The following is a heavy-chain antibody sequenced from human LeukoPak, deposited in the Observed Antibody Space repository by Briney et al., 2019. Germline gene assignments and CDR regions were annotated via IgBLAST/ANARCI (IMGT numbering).Heavy chain of an antibody. CDR1: GGSISSSSYY. V-gene: IGHV4-39*01. CDR3: ARPTPGIAVAGTPDYYYYYMDV. Sequence: SETLSLTCTVSGGSISSSSYYWGWIRQPPRKGLEWIGSIYYSGSTYYNPSLKSRVTISVDTSKNQFSLKLSSVTAADTAVYYCARPTPGIAVAGTPDYYYYYMDVWGKGTTVTVSS. J-gene: IGHJ6*03. D-gene: IGHD6-19*01. CDR2: IYYSGST.